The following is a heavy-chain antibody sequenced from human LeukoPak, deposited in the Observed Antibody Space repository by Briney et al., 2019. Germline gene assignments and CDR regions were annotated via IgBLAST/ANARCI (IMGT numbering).Heavy chain of an antibody. J-gene: IGHJ5*02. CDR2: MSSDESTT. CDR3: ARGRGPYGWFDP. D-gene: IGHD3-10*01. Sequence: GGSLRISCAASGFTLSSYWMHWARQTPGKGLVWVSRMSSDESTTNYADSVRGRFTISRDNAKNALYLQMNNLRAEDTAIYFCARGRGPYGWFDPWGQGTLVTVPS. V-gene: IGHV3-74*01. CDR1: GFTLSSYW.